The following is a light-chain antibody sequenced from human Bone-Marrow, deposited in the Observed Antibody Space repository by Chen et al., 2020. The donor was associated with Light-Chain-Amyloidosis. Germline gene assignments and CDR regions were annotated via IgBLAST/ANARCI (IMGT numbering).Light chain of an antibody. CDR3: SSCTITNTLV. V-gene: IGLV2-14*01. J-gene: IGLJ1*01. CDR2: EVT. Sequence: QSAVTQPASVSGSPGQSITISCTGTSSDVGGDNHVSWYQQHPDKAPKLRIYEVTNRPSWVPDRFSGSTSDNTASLTISGLQPEDEADYFCSSCTITNTLVFGSGTRVTV. CDR1: SSDVGGDNH.